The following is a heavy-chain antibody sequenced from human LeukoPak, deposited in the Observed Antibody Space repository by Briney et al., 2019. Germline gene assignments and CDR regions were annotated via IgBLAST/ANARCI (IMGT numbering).Heavy chain of an antibody. CDR2: IYHSGST. D-gene: IGHD1-26*01. CDR1: GGSFSGYY. CDR3: ARGGSYSAYYYMDV. V-gene: IGHV4-38-2*01. J-gene: IGHJ6*03. Sequence: SSETLSLTCAVYGGSFSGYYWGWLRQPPGKGLEWIGSIYHSGSTYYNPSLKSRVTISVDTSKNQFSLKLSSVTAADTAVYYCARGGSYSAYYYMDVWGKGTTVTVSS.